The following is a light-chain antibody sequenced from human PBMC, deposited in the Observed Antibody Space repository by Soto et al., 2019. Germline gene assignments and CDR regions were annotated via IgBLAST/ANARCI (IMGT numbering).Light chain of an antibody. CDR3: QQRSSWIT. CDR1: QSVSSF. J-gene: IGKJ5*01. V-gene: IGKV3-11*01. CDR2: DAS. Sequence: EIVLTQSPATLSLSPGERATLSCRASQSVSSFLAWYQQRPGQAPRLLIFDASNRATGIPARFSGSGSGTDFTLTISSLESEYFAVYYCQQRSSWITFGQGTRLEIK.